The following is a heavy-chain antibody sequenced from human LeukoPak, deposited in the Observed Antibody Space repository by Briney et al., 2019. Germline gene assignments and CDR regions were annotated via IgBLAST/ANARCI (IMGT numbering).Heavy chain of an antibody. Sequence: SETLSLTCTVSGGSISSYYWSWIRQPPGKGLEWIGYIYYSGSTNYNPSLKSRVTISVDTSKNQFSLKLSSVTAADTAVYYCASVYYADDAFGIWGQGTMVTVSS. D-gene: IGHD2-8*01. CDR1: GGSISSYY. J-gene: IGHJ3*02. V-gene: IGHV4-59*01. CDR3: ASVYYADDAFGI. CDR2: IYYSGST.